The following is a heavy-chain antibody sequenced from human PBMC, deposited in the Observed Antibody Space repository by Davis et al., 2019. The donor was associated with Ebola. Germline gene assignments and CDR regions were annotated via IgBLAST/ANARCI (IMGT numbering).Heavy chain of an antibody. D-gene: IGHD6-13*01. CDR3: ARGKPFGSSFWFDP. V-gene: IGHV4-30-2*01. CDR1: GGSISSGGYP. J-gene: IGHJ5*02. CDR2: IYHSGST. Sequence: MPSATLSLTCAVSGGSISSGGYPWSWLRQPPGKGLEWIGYIYHSGSTYYNPSLKSRVTISVDRSKNQFSLKLSSVTAADTAVYYCARGKPFGSSFWFDPWGQGTLVTVSS.